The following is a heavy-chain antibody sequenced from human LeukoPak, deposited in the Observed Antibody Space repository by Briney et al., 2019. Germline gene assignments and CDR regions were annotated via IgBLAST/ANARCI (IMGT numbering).Heavy chain of an antibody. J-gene: IGHJ4*02. Sequence: SETLSLTCTVSSGSIRSSSYYWGWIRQPPGKGLEWIGSINYSGSTYYNPSLKSRVAIAVDTSKNQFSLNLSSVTATDTAVYYCPRHWAAGDFDYWGQGTLVTVSS. D-gene: IGHD6-13*01. V-gene: IGHV4-39*01. CDR2: INYSGST. CDR1: SGSIRSSSYY. CDR3: PRHWAAGDFDY.